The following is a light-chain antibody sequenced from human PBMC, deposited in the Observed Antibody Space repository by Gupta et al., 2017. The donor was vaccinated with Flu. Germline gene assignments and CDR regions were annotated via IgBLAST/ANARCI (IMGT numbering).Light chain of an antibody. V-gene: IGLV6-57*01. CDR1: SGNIASTY. CDR3: QSYDTSDQVV. J-gene: IGLJ2*01. CDR2: EDN. Sequence: VSISCTRSSGNIASTYVQWYQQRPGTSPTTVIYEDNKRPSGVPDRFSGSIDSSSNSASLTISGLKTEDEADYYCQSYDTSDQVVFGGGTKLTVL.